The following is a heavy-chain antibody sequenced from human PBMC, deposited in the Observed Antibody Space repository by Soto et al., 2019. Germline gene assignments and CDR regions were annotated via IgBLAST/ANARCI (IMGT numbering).Heavy chain of an antibody. CDR1: GGPFSGYF. CDR3: ARHLWVGSSWYLGAFDI. Sequence: SETLSLTCAVYGGPFSGYFWSWIRQPPGKGLEWIAEINHSGSTNYNPSLKSRVTISVDTSKNQFSLKLSSVTAADTAVYYCARHLWVGSSWYLGAFDIWGQGTMVTVSS. D-gene: IGHD6-13*01. J-gene: IGHJ3*02. V-gene: IGHV4-34*01. CDR2: INHSGST.